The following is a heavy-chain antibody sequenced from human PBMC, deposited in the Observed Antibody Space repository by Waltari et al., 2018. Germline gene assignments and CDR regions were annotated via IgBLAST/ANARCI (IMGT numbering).Heavy chain of an antibody. D-gene: IGHD3-22*01. J-gene: IGHJ6*02. CDR2: ISYNGRNI. Sequence: QVQLVESGGGVVQPGRSLRLSCAASEFTFRYYAMHWVRQAPGKGLEWVAVISYNGRNIYYVDSVKGRFTISRDNSNKTLYLQMNSLRPEDTAVYYCARDYCDRTNCHGMDVWGQGTTVTVSS. CDR3: ARDYCDRTNCHGMDV. V-gene: IGHV3-30*04. CDR1: EFTFRYYA.